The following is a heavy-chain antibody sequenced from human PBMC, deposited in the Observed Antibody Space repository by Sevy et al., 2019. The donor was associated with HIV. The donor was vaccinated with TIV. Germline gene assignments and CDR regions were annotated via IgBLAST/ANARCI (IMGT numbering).Heavy chain of an antibody. J-gene: IGHJ5*02. CDR1: GFTFNDYN. V-gene: IGHV3-11*01. CDR3: ARAAGWFDV. Sequence: GGSLRLSCAASGFTFNDYNLSWIRQAPGKGLEWVSYISTSTSTTTIYYADSVKGRFTISRDNAKNSIYLQMNSLRVDDTAVYYCARAAGWFDVWGQGTLVTVSS. CDR2: ISTSTSTTTI.